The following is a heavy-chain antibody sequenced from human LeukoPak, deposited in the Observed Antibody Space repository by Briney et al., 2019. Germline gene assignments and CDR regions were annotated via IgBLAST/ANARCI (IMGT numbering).Heavy chain of an antibody. V-gene: IGHV4-39*01. J-gene: IGHJ4*02. D-gene: IGHD3-16*02. CDR1: GGSISSSRYY. Sequence: PAETLSLTCTASGGSISSSRYYWGWLRQPPGKGLEWIVSSYYSGSTYYNPSLKSLLTIGVDTTKNGLSLKLSSVTAADTAVYYCPRAYYDYVWGSYRSPYYSDYWGQGTLVTVSS. CDR3: PRAYYDYVWGSYRSPYYSDY. CDR2: SYYSGST.